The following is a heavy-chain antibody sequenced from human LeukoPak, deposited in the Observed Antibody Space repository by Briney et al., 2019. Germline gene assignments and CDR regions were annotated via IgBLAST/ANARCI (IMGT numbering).Heavy chain of an antibody. Sequence: PGRSLRLSCAAXGXXXXXXGXXXXXXAXGXXLXXVXXIWYDGSNKYYADSVKGRFTISRGNSKNTLYLQMNSLRAEDTAVYYCAREGPTVTTNQYFDYWGQGTLVTVSS. D-gene: IGHD4-17*01. V-gene: IGHV3-33*01. CDR1: GXXXXXXG. CDR3: AREGPTVTTNQYFDY. J-gene: IGHJ4*02. CDR2: IWYDGSNK.